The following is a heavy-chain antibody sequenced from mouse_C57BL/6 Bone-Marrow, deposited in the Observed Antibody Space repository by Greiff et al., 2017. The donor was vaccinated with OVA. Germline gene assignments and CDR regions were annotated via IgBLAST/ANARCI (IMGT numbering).Heavy chain of an antibody. D-gene: IGHD2-3*01. CDR1: GYTFTSYW. V-gene: IGHV1-72*01. CDR2: IDPNSGGT. J-gene: IGHJ1*03. CDR3: ARERWLLRNWYFDV. Sequence: QVQLQQPGAELVKPGASVKLSCKASGYTFTSYWMHWVKQRPGRGLEWIGRIDPNSGGTKYNEKFKSKATLTVDKPSSTAYMQLSRLTSEDSAVYYCARERWLLRNWYFDVWGTGTTVTVSS.